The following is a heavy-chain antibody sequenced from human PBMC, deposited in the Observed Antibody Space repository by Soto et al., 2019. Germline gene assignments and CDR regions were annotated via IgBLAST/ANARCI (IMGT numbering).Heavy chain of an antibody. CDR2: ISYDGSNK. V-gene: IGHV3-30-3*01. CDR3: ARDGRSDCSSTSCNNRALFDY. D-gene: IGHD2-2*01. CDR1: GFTFSSYA. Sequence: QVQLVESGGGVVQPGRSLRLSCAASGFTFSSYAMHWVRQAPGKGLEWVAVISYDGSNKYYADSVKGRFTISRDNSKNTMYLQMNSLRAEDTAVYYCARDGRSDCSSTSCNNRALFDYWGQGTLVTVSS. J-gene: IGHJ4*02.